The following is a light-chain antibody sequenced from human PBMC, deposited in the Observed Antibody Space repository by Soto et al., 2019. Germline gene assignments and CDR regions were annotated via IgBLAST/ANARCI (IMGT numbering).Light chain of an antibody. CDR1: QGISRW. CDR3: QQANSYPYT. V-gene: IGKV1-12*01. Sequence: DIQMTQSPSSVSASVGDRVTITCRASQGISRWLAWYQQKPGKAPNLLIYAASNLQSGVPSRFSGSGSGTVFTLTLSSLQPEDFATYYCQQANSYPYTFGQGTKLEIK. J-gene: IGKJ2*01. CDR2: AAS.